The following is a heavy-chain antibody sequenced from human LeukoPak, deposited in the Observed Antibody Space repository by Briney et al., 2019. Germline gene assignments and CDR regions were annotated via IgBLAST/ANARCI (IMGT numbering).Heavy chain of an antibody. V-gene: IGHV3-30*02. J-gene: IGHJ4*02. D-gene: IGHD2-2*01. Sequence: GGSLRLSCAASGFTFSSYGMHWVRQAPGKGLEWVAFIWYDGSNKYYADSVKGRFTISRDNSKNTLYLQMNSLRAEDTAVYYCAKDKGLYYFDYWGQGALVTVSS. CDR1: GFTFSSYG. CDR3: AKDKGLYYFDY. CDR2: IWYDGSNK.